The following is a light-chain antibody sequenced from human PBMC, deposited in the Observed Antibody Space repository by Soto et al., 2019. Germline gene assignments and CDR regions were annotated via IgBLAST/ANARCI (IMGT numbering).Light chain of an antibody. CDR1: SSDVGGYNY. CDR2: EVS. CDR3: TSYPGGYNLV. J-gene: IGLJ3*02. V-gene: IGLV2-8*01. Sequence: QSVLTQPPSASGSPGQSVTLSCTGTSSDVGGYNYVSWYQQHPGKAPKLLIYEVSKRPSGVPNRFFGFKSGYTASLTVSGLRAEDEADYYCTSYPGGYNLVFGGGTKLTVL.